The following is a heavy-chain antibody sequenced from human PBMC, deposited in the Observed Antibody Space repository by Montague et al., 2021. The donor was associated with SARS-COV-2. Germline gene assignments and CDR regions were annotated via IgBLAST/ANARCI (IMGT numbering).Heavy chain of an antibody. Sequence: SLRLSCAASGFAFSNYAMSWVRQAPGKRLEWVACISGGGGSTYHADSVKGRFTISRDNSKNTLYLQMNSLRAEDTAVYYCANLWVIEEVTIFGVVTTHNWFDPWGQGTLVTVSS. J-gene: IGHJ5*02. D-gene: IGHD3-3*01. CDR2: ISGGGGST. V-gene: IGHV3-23*01. CDR1: GFAFSNYA. CDR3: ANLWVIEEVTIFGVVTTHNWFDP.